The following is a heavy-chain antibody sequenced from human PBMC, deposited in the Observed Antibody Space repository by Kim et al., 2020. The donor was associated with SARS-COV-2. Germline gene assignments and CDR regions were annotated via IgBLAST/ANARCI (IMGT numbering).Heavy chain of an antibody. CDR2: IYYSGST. CDR3: ARVIYDYVWGSYRQPYYFDS. D-gene: IGHD3-16*02. V-gene: IGHV4-39*07. Sequence: SETLSLTCTVSGGSISSSSYYWGWIRQPPGKGLEWIGSIYYSGSTYYNPSLKSRVTISVDTSKNQFSLKLSSVTAADTAVYYCARVIYDYVWGSYRQPYYFDSWGQGTPVTVSS. J-gene: IGHJ4*02. CDR1: GGSISSSSYY.